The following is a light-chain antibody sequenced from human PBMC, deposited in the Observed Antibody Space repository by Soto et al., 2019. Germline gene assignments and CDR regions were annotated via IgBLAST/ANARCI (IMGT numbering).Light chain of an antibody. J-gene: IGKJ1*01. CDR1: QSISNNY. CDR2: GAS. CDR3: QQYGSTPRT. Sequence: EIVLTQSPGTLSLSPGEWATLSCRASQSISNNYLAWYQQKPGQAPRLLIYGASTRATGIPDRFSGSGSGTDFTLTISRLEPEDFAVYYCQQYGSTPRTFGQGTKVEIK. V-gene: IGKV3-20*01.